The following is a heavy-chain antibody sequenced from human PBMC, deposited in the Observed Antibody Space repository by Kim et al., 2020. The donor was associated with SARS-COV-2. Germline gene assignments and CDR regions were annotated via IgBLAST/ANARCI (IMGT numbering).Heavy chain of an antibody. CDR3: ARVTTEMVRGVIIPDYYYGMDV. Sequence: GGSLRLSCAASGFTFSSYSMNWVRQAPGKGLEWVSSISSSSSYIYYADSVKGRFTISRDNARNSLYLQMNSLRAEDTAVYYCARVTTEMVRGVIIPDYYYGMDVWGQGTTVTVSS. D-gene: IGHD3-10*01. V-gene: IGHV3-21*01. CDR1: GFTFSSYS. J-gene: IGHJ6*02. CDR2: ISSSSSYI.